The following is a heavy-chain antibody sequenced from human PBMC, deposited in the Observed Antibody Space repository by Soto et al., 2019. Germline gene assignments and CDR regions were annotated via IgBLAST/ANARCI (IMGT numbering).Heavy chain of an antibody. V-gene: IGHV1-69*13. J-gene: IGHJ6*02. CDR1: GGTFSSYA. D-gene: IGHD2-2*02. CDR3: ARAVPCGSTSCYRIDYYYGMDV. Sequence: SVKVSCKASGGTFSSYAISWVRQAPGQGLEWMGGIIPIFGTANYAQKFQGRVTITADESTSTAYMELSSLRSEDTAVYYCARAVPCGSTSCYRIDYYYGMDVWGQGTTVTVSS. CDR2: IIPIFGTA.